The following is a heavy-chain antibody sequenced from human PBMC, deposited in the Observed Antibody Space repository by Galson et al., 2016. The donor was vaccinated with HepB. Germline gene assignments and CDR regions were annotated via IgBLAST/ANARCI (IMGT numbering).Heavy chain of an antibody. CDR3: ASNPPNHDPYNWFDP. CDR2: IMPLFAVA. V-gene: IGHV1-69*13. J-gene: IGHJ5*02. D-gene: IGHD1-14*01. Sequence: SVKVSCKASGGILTTFALSWVRQAPGQGLEWMGIIMPLFAVANYAPKFQGRVTITADESTSTAYMELSSLRSEDTAVYYCASNPPNHDPYNWFDPWGQGTLVVVSS. CDR1: GGILTTFA.